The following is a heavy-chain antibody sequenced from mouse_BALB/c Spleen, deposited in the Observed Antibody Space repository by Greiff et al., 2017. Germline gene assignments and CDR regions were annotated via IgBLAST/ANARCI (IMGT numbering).Heavy chain of an antibody. CDR2: INPSNGGT. Sequence: VQLQQPGAELVKPGASVKLSCKASGYTFTSYYMYWVKQRPGQGLEWIGGINPSNGGTNFNEKFKSKATLTVDTSSSTAYVDLSSLTSEDSAVYYCARERGGTWFAYWGQGTLVTVSA. V-gene: IGHV1S81*02. CDR3: ARERGGTWFAY. J-gene: IGHJ3*01. CDR1: GYTFTSYY.